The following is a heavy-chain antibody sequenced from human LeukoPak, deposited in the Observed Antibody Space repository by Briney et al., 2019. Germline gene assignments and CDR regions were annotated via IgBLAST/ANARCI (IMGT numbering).Heavy chain of an antibody. CDR3: AKGSQSRTPDY. CDR1: GYTFSSYW. CDR2: ISGSGGST. Sequence: ASVKVSCKASGYTFSSYWMSWVRQAPGKGLEWVSAISGSGGSTYYADSVKGRFTISRDNSKNTLYLQMNSLRAEDTAVYYCAKGSQSRTPDYWGQGTLVTVSS. J-gene: IGHJ4*02. V-gene: IGHV3-23*01.